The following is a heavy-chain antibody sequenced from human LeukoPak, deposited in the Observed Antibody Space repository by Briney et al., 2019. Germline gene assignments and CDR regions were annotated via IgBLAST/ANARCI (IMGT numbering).Heavy chain of an antibody. Sequence: ASVKVSCKASGYTFTGYYMNWVRQAPGQGLEWMGWINPNIGVTNYAQKFQGRVTMTRDTSISTAYMELSRLRSDDTAVYYCARDRIASHYYGSGSYYNAFGYWGQGTLVTVAS. D-gene: IGHD3-10*01. CDR3: ARDRIASHYYGSGSYYNAFGY. V-gene: IGHV1-2*02. CDR1: GYTFTGYY. CDR2: INPNIGVT. J-gene: IGHJ4*02.